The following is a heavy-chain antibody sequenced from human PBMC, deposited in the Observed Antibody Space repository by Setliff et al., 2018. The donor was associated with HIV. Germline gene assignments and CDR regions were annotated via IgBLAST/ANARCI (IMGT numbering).Heavy chain of an antibody. CDR2: IIPDSGGT. CDR1: GDTLSSYA. V-gene: IGHV1-2*02. Sequence: ASVKVSCKTSGDTLSSYAITWVRQAPGQGLEWMGRIIPDSGGTNLAQKFLGRVTLTRDTSISTAYMELSRLRSDDTAVYYCARNVPGILPRWVGFDPWGQGTLVTVSS. CDR3: ARNVPGILPRWVGFDP. D-gene: IGHD1-20*01. J-gene: IGHJ5*02.